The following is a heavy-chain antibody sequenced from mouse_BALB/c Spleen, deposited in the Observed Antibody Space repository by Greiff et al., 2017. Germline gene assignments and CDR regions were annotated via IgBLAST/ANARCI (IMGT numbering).Heavy chain of an antibody. CDR2: ISTYYGNT. Sequence: QVQLPQSGPELVRPGVSVKISCKGSGYTFTDYAMYWVKQSHAKRLEWIGVISTYYGNTNYNQKFKGKATMTLDKSSSTAYMELARLTSEESAIYYCARGSSGYAMDYWGQGPSVTVSS. V-gene: IGHV1-67*01. D-gene: IGHD3-1*01. J-gene: IGHJ4*01. CDR1: GYTFTDYA. CDR3: ARGSSGYAMDY.